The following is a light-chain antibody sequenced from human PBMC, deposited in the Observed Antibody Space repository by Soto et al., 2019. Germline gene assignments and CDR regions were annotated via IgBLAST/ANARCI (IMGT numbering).Light chain of an antibody. CDR2: GAS. CDR3: HQYGDSLWT. CDR1: QSVSSDN. V-gene: IGKV3-20*01. Sequence: EIVLAQSPGTLSLSPGERGTLSCRASQSVSSDNLAWYQQKPGQAPRLLIYGASRRPTATPDRFSGSGSGTEFPLTISRLEPEDFEVYYCHQYGDSLWTFGQGTKVDIK. J-gene: IGKJ1*01.